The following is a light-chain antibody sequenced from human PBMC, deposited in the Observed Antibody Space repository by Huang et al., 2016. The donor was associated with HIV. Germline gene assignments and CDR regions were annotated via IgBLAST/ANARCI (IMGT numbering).Light chain of an antibody. Sequence: EVMMTQSPATLSVSLGDKASLSCRASQRVGVNLAWYQQKPGQAPTLLTYGVSDRATGISARFSGSGSGTDFTLTISSLQSEDSAVYFCQQYDKWPGTFGQGTRLQI. J-gene: IGKJ2*01. V-gene: IGKV3-15*01. CDR3: QQYDKWPGT. CDR2: GVS. CDR1: QRVGVN.